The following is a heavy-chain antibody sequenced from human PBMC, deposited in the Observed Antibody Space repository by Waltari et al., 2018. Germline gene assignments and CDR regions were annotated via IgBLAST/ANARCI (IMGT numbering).Heavy chain of an antibody. Sequence: QVQLQESGPGLVKPSETLSLTCTVSGGSISSYYWSWIRQPPGKGLEWIGYIYYSGSTNYNPSLKSRVTISVDTSKNQFSLKLSSVTAADTAVYYCARDLGRGIAVAGILDYWGQGTLVTVSS. CDR1: GGSISSYY. CDR2: IYYSGST. CDR3: ARDLGRGIAVAGILDY. V-gene: IGHV4-59*12. D-gene: IGHD6-19*01. J-gene: IGHJ4*02.